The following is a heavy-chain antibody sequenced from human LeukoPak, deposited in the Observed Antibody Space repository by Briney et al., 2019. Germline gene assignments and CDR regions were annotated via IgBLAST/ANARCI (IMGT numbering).Heavy chain of an antibody. J-gene: IGHJ4*02. D-gene: IGHD1-14*01. CDR1: GFTVITND. CDR3: ARGVEPLAPNNLAY. Sequence: GGSLRLTCAASGFTVITNDMTWVRQAPGKGLEWVSVLYSDGNTKYADSVQGRITISRDNSKNTLYLEMNSLSPDDTAVYYCARGVEPLAPNNLAYWGQGTLVTVAS. V-gene: IGHV3-53*01. CDR2: LYSDGNT.